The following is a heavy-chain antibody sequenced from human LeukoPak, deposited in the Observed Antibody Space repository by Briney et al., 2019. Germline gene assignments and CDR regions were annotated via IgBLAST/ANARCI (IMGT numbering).Heavy chain of an antibody. CDR2: IYYSGST. V-gene: IGHV4-39*07. Sequence: SETLSLTCTVSGGSISSSSYYWGWIRQPPGKGLEWIGSIYYSGSTNYNPSLKSRVTISVDTSKNQFSLKLSSVTAADTAVYYCARDWTTAAGDAFDIWGQGTMVTVSS. D-gene: IGHD6-13*01. CDR1: GGSISSSSYY. CDR3: ARDWTTAAGDAFDI. J-gene: IGHJ3*02.